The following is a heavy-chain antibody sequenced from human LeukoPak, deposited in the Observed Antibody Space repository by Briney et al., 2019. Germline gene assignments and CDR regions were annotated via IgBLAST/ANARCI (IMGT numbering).Heavy chain of an antibody. CDR2: IDGTSAYI. CDR1: GFSFTTYR. Sequence: GGSLRLSCAASGFSFTTYRMIWVRQAPGKGLEWVSAIDGTSAYIDYVDSVKGRFTISRDNTKNSLYLQMSSPSAEDTALYFCGKGFDYGGLRSNGFDPWGQGTLVTVSS. CDR3: GKGFDYGGLRSNGFDP. D-gene: IGHD4-23*01. J-gene: IGHJ5*02. V-gene: IGHV3-21*01.